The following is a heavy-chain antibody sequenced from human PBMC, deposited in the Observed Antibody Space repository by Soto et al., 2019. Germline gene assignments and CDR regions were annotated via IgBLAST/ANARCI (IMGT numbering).Heavy chain of an antibody. CDR1: GDTSSTYS. Sequence: QVQLVQSGAEVKKTGSSVKVSCKASGDTSSTYSINWVRQAPGQGLEWVGRIIPILALTNYAQRFQGRVTITADKSTSKVYMELSSLRSEDTAVYYCARGYCSGGSCYSPRYNWFHPWGQGTLVTVSS. CDR2: IIPILALT. CDR3: ARGYCSGGSCYSPRYNWFHP. V-gene: IGHV1-69*02. D-gene: IGHD2-15*01. J-gene: IGHJ5*02.